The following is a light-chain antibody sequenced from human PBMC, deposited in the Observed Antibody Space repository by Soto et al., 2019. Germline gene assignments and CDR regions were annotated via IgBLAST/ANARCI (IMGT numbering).Light chain of an antibody. CDR3: QQVKTYPRT. CDR2: AAS. Sequence: DIKLTQSPSFLSQSVGDRVTITCRASQDISSFLAWYQQKAGKAPKLLIFAASTLQSGVPSRFSGSGSGTEFTLTISSLQPGDVATYYCQQVKTYPRTFGQGTKVDIK. CDR1: QDISSF. V-gene: IGKV1-9*01. J-gene: IGKJ2*01.